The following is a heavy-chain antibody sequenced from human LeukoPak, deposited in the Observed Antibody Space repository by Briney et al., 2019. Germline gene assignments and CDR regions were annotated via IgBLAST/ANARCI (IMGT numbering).Heavy chain of an antibody. CDR3: ARGFGELGGGAFDI. V-gene: IGHV1-2*02. D-gene: IGHD3-10*01. CDR2: INPNSGGT. CDR1: GYTFTGYY. Sequence: ASVKVSCKASGYTFTGYYMQWVRQAPGQGLERMGWINPNSGGTNYAQKFQGRVTMTRDTSISTAYMELSRLRSDDTAVYYCARGFGELGGGAFDIWGQGTMVTVSS. J-gene: IGHJ3*02.